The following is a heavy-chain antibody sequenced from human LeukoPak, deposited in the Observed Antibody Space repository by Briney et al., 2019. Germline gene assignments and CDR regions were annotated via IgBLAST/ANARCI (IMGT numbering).Heavy chain of an antibody. J-gene: IGHJ6*03. Sequence: SETLSLTCTVSGGSISSYYWSWIRQSPVKGLGWIGYIFPSGSAFYNPSLESRATISLDTSENQFSLTLSSVTAADTAVYYCARRNHYFYYMDVWGKGTTVTVSS. CDR1: GGSISSYY. CDR2: IFPSGSA. CDR3: ARRNHYFYYMDV. V-gene: IGHV4-4*09.